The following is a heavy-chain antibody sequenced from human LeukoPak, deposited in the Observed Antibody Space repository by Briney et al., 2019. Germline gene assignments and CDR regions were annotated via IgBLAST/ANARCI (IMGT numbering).Heavy chain of an antibody. J-gene: IGHJ4*02. CDR3: ARDQVWGSYRDPGY. V-gene: IGHV1-2*02. CDR2: INSNSGGT. CDR1: GYTFTGYY. Sequence: ASVKVSCKASGYTFTGYYIHWVRQAPGQGLEWMGWINSNSGGTNYAQKFQGRVTMTRDTSISTAYMELSSLRSDVTAVYYCARDQVWGSYRDPGYWGQGTLVTVSS. D-gene: IGHD3-16*02.